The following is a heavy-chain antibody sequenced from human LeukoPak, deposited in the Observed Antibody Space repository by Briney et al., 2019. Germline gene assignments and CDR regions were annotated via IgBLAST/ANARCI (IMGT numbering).Heavy chain of an antibody. CDR2: IYSGGST. J-gene: IGHJ6*02. CDR1: GFTVSSNY. D-gene: IGHD6-13*01. V-gene: IGHV3-53*01. Sequence: PGGSLRLSCAASGFTVSSNYMSWVRQAPGKGLEWVSVIYSGGSTYYADSVKGRFTIFRDNSKNTLYLQMNSLRAEDTAVYYCARPQRGSNSRDYYYYGMDVWGQGTTVTVSS. CDR3: ARPQRGSNSRDYYYYGMDV.